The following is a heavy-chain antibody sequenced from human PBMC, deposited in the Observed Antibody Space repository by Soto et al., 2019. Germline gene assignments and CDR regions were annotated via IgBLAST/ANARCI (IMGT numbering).Heavy chain of an antibody. J-gene: IGHJ6*02. CDR1: GGSISSGGYY. CDR2: IYYSGTT. V-gene: IGHV4-31*03. Sequence: PSETLSLTCTVPGGSISSGGYYWNWIRQHPGKSLEWIGYIYYSGTTYYNPSLKSRVTISVDTSKNQFSLKLSSVTAADTAVYYCAASCVGCGGFNYYGMDVWGQGTTVT. CDR3: AASCVGCGGFNYYGMDV. D-gene: IGHD2-21*01.